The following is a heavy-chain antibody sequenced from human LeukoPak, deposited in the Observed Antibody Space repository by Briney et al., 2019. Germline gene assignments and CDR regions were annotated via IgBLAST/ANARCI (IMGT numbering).Heavy chain of an antibody. V-gene: IGHV4-34*01. J-gene: IGHJ4*02. CDR1: GGSFSGYY. CDR3: ACHYYDSSGYYPYYFDY. CDR2: INHSGST. D-gene: IGHD3-22*01. Sequence: PSETLSLTCAVYGGSFSGYYWSWIRQPPGKGLEWIGEINHSGSTNYNPSLKSRVTISVDTSKNQFSLKLSSVTAADTAVYYCACHYYDSSGYYPYYFDYWGQGTLVTVSS.